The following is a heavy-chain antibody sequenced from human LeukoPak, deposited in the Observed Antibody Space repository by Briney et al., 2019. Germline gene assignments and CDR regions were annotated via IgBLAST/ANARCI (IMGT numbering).Heavy chain of an antibody. CDR3: ARDLMVRGATYYYYYYMDV. Sequence: ASVKVSCKASGYTFTGYYMHWVRQAAGQGLEWMGWINPNSGGTNYAQKFQGRVTMTRDTSISTAYMELSRLRSDDTAVYYCARDLMVRGATYYYYYYMDVWGKGTTVTVSS. CDR2: INPNSGGT. D-gene: IGHD3-10*01. J-gene: IGHJ6*03. V-gene: IGHV1-2*02. CDR1: GYTFTGYY.